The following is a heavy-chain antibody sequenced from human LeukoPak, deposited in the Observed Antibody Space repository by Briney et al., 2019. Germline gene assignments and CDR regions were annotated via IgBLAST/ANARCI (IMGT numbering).Heavy chain of an antibody. J-gene: IGHJ4*02. Sequence: PSETLSLTCAVYGGSFSGYYWSWIRQPPGKGLEWIGEINHSGSTNYNPSLKSRVTISVDTSKNQFSLKLSSVTAADTAVYYCARNYEWFTDYWGQGTLVTVSS. D-gene: IGHD3-3*01. CDR2: INHSGST. CDR1: GGSFSGYY. V-gene: IGHV4-34*01. CDR3: ARNYEWFTDY.